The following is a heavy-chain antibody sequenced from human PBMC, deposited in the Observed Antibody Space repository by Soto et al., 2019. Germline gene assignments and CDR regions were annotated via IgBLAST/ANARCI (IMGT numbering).Heavy chain of an antibody. CDR3: TRVPTLIVVATTVGYYYYGTDV. D-gene: IGHD1-26*01. CDR1: GGTFSSYA. V-gene: IGHV1-69*12. Sequence: QVQLVQSGAEVKKPGSSVKVSCKASGGTFSSYAISWVRQAPGQGLEWMGGIIPIFGTANYAQKVQGRVPITAAESTSTADMELISGRAADTAVYYCTRVPTLIVVATTVGYYYYGTDVWGQGTTVTVS. J-gene: IGHJ6*02. CDR2: IIPIFGTA.